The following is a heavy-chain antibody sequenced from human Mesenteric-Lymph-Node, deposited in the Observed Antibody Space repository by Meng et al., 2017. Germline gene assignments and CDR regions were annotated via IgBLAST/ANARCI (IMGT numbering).Heavy chain of an antibody. CDR1: GGTFSSYA. Sequence: SVKVSCKASGGTFSSYAISWVRQAPGQGLEWMGGIIPIFGTANYAQKFQGRVTITTDESTSTAYMELSSLRSEDTAVYYCAMSSREMIVHDAFDIWGQGTMVTVSS. CDR3: AMSSREMIVHDAFDI. V-gene: IGHV1-69*05. CDR2: IIPIFGTA. J-gene: IGHJ3*02. D-gene: IGHD3-22*01.